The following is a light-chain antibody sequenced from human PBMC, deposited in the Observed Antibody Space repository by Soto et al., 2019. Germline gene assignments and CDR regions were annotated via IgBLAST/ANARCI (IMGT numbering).Light chain of an antibody. CDR2: DAS. CDR1: QSVSSY. CDR3: QQRSNWPLLT. Sequence: EIVLTQSPATLSLSPGARATLSCRASQSVSSYLAWYQQKPGQAPRLLIYDASNRATGIPARFSGSGSGTDFTLTISSIEPEEFAVYYWQQRSNWPLLTFGGGTKVEIK. J-gene: IGKJ4*01. V-gene: IGKV3-11*01.